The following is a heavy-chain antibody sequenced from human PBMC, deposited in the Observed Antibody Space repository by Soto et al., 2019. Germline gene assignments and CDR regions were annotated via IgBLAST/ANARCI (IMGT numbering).Heavy chain of an antibody. CDR3: AGLLGYCSGGSCYPDDY. V-gene: IGHV4-59*01. Sequence: PSETLSLTCTVSGGSISSYYWSWIRQPPGKGLEWIGYIYYSGSTNYNPSLKSRVTISVDTSKNQFSLKLSSVTAADTAVYYCAGLLGYCSGGSCYPDDYWGQGTLVTVS. D-gene: IGHD2-15*01. CDR1: GGSISSYY. J-gene: IGHJ4*02. CDR2: IYYSGST.